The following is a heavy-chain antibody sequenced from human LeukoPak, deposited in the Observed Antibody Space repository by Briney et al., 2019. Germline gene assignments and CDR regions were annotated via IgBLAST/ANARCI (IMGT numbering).Heavy chain of an antibody. CDR1: GFTFSNYW. D-gene: IGHD3-22*01. CDR2: ISGSGGST. J-gene: IGHJ1*01. V-gene: IGHV3-23*01. CDR3: AKRPPDSSGYYGYFQH. Sequence: GGSLRLSCAASGFTFSNYWMSWVRQAPGKGLEWVSAISGSGGSTYYADSVKGRFTISRDNSKNTLYLQMNSLRAEDTAVYYCAKRPPDSSGYYGYFQHWGQGTLVTVSS.